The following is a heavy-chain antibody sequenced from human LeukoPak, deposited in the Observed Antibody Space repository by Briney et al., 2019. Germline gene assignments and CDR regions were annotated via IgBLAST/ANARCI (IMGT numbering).Heavy chain of an antibody. D-gene: IGHD6-13*01. V-gene: IGHV3-30*18. CDR2: ISYDGSNK. J-gene: IGHJ3*02. Sequence: GGSLRLSCAASGFTFSSHGMHWVRQAPGKGLEWVAVISYDGSNKYYADSVKGRFTISRDNSKNTLYLQMNSLRVEDTAVYYCAQAFRDYGSSTHSDFDIWGQGTMVTASS. CDR1: GFTFSSHG. CDR3: AQAFRDYGSSTHSDFDI.